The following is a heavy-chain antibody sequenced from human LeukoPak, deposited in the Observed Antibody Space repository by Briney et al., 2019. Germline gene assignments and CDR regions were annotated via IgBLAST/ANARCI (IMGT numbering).Heavy chain of an antibody. V-gene: IGHV4-30-2*01. CDR3: ARVPIVEQGYFDY. CDR2: IYHSGST. D-gene: IGHD1-26*01. Sequence: SQTLSLTCTVSGGSTSSGNYYWSWIRQPPGKGLEWTGYIYHSGSTYYNPSLKSRVTISVDRSKNQFSLKLSSVTAADTAVYYCARVPIVEQGYFDYWGRGNLVTVSS. J-gene: IGHJ4*02. CDR1: GGSTSSGNYY.